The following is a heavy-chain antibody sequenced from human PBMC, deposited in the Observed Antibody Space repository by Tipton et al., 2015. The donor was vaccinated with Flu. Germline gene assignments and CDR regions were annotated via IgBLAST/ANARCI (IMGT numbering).Heavy chain of an antibody. D-gene: IGHD4-17*01. CDR3: ARDNDYGDYENAFDM. CDR1: GVSIRSYNW. J-gene: IGHJ3*02. V-gene: IGHV4-4*02. Sequence: TLSLTCTVSGVSIRSYNWWSWVRQAPGKGLEWIGETYHTGGTNYNPSLESRVTISLDNSKSQFSLKLSSVTAADTAMYYCARDNDYGDYENAFDMWGQGTMVTVSS. CDR2: TYHTGGT.